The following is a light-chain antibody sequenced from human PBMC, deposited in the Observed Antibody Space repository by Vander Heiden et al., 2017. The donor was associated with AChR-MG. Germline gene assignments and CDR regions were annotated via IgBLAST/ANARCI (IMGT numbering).Light chain of an antibody. Sequence: EIVLTQSPGTLSVSPGARVSLSCRASQSVRGNSVSWYQQKSGQAPRLVIYGVDGRARDIPDRFSGSGSGTDFTLTISRLEAEDAAVYYCQQFGSSPPWTFGPGTKLEIK. CDR3: QQFGSSPPWT. J-gene: IGKJ2*02. V-gene: IGKV3-20*01. CDR1: QSVRGNS. CDR2: GVD.